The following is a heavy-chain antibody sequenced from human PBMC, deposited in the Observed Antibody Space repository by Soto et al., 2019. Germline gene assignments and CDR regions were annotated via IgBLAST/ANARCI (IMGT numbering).Heavy chain of an antibody. J-gene: IGHJ4*02. CDR2: IYYSGTT. V-gene: IGHV4-59*08. CDR1: NGSIGTNY. D-gene: IGHD3-3*01. Sequence: SETLSLTCTISNGSIGTNYWSWLRQPPGKPLEWIGHIYYSGTTNYNPSLKSRVTLSVDMSKSQFSLKLTSATAAGTAVYYCARHRWISGYYLVFASWGQGTLVTVSS. CDR3: ARHRWISGYYLVFAS.